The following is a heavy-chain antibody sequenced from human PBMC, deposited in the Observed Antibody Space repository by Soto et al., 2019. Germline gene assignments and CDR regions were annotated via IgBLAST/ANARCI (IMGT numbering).Heavy chain of an antibody. J-gene: IGHJ4*02. CDR1: GGSISSYY. V-gene: IGHV4-59*08. D-gene: IGHD3-9*01. CDR2: IYYSGST. Sequence: SETLSLTCTVSGGSISSYYWSWIRQPPGKGLEWIGYIYYSGSTNYNPSLKSRVTISVDTSKNQFSLKLSSVTAADTAVYYCARGVELRYLDWSLYLDYWGQGTLVTVSS. CDR3: ARGVELRYLDWSLYLDY.